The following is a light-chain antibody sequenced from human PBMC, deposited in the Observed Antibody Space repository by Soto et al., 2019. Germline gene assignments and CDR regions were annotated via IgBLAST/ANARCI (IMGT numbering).Light chain of an antibody. J-gene: IGLJ1*01. CDR1: TGAVTNRHY. CDR3: LLSYNGPYV. V-gene: IGLV7-46*01. Sequence: QAVVTQEPSLTVSPGGTVTLTCGSSTGAVTNRHYPYWFQQKPGQAPRTLIYDTTNRHSWTPARFSGSLLGGKAALTLSGAQPEDEAEYYCLLSYNGPYVFGTGTKLTVL. CDR2: DTT.